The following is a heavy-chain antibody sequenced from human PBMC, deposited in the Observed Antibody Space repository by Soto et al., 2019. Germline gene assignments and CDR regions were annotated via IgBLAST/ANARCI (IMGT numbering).Heavy chain of an antibody. V-gene: IGHV4-39*01. Sequence: PSETLSLTCTVSGGSISSSSYYWGWIRQPPGKGLEWIGSIYYSGSTYYNPSLKSRVTISVDTSKNQFSLKLSSVTAADTAVYTCARGQVTAAIFWWFDPWGQGTLVTVSS. CDR2: IYYSGST. J-gene: IGHJ5*02. CDR1: GGSISSSSYY. CDR3: ARGQVTAAIFWWFDP. D-gene: IGHD2-2*01.